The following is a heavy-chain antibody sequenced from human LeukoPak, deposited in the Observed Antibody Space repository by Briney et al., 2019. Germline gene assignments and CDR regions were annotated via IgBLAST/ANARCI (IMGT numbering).Heavy chain of an antibody. CDR2: IYTSGST. D-gene: IGHD2-15*01. Sequence: SETLSLTCTVSGYSISSGDYWGWIRQPAGKGLEWIGRIYTSGSTNYNPSLKSRVTISVDTSKNQFSLKLSSVTAADTAVYYCARGGSWMYCSGGSCYRSNWFDPWGQGTLVTVSS. CDR1: GYSISSGDY. J-gene: IGHJ5*02. V-gene: IGHV4-61*02. CDR3: ARGGSWMYCSGGSCYRSNWFDP.